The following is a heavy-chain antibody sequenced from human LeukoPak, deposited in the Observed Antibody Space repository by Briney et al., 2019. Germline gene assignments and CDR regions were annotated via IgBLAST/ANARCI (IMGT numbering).Heavy chain of an antibody. D-gene: IGHD3-22*01. V-gene: IGHV4-39*01. CDR3: ARLHYDSSGYYCFDY. CDR1: GGSISSSSYY. Sequence: SETLSLTCTVSGGSISSSSYYWGWIRQPPGKGLEWIGSIYYSGSTYYNPSLKSRVTISVDTSKNQFSLKLSSVTAADTAVYYCARLHYDSSGYYCFDYWGQGTLVTVSS. CDR2: IYYSGST. J-gene: IGHJ4*02.